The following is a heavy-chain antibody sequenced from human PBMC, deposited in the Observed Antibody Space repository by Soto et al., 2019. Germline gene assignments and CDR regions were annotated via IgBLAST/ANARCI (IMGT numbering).Heavy chain of an antibody. V-gene: IGHV4-61*01. J-gene: IGHJ4*02. D-gene: IGHD6-19*01. CDR3: ARDQGIAVAVFDY. Sequence: QVQLQESGPGLVKPSETLSLTCTVSGGSVTSGSYYWSWIRQPPGKGLEWIGYIYDSGSTNYNPSLKSRVTISVDTSKKQISLKLRSVTAADTAVYYCARDQGIAVAVFDYWGQGTLVTVSS. CDR1: GGSVTSGSYY. CDR2: IYDSGST.